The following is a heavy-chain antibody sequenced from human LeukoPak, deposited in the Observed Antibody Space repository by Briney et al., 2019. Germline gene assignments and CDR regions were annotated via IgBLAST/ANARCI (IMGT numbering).Heavy chain of an antibody. Sequence: NPSETLSLTCAVYGGSFSGYYWSWIRQPPGKGLEWIGEINHSGSTNYNPSLKSRVTISVDTSKNQFSLKLSSVTAADTAVYYCASTSGYDFWSGYYTGFDPWGQGTLVTVSS. CDR3: ASTSGYDFWSGYYTGFDP. V-gene: IGHV4-34*01. D-gene: IGHD3-3*01. J-gene: IGHJ5*02. CDR2: INHSGST. CDR1: GGSFSGYY.